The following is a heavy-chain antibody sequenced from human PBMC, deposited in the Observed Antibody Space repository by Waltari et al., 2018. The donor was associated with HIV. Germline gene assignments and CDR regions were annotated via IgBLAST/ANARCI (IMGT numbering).Heavy chain of an antibody. D-gene: IGHD7-27*01. CDR2: INHSGSN. CDR1: GGSFNGYY. J-gene: IGHJ6*02. CDR3: ARGSWGSGMDV. V-gene: IGHV4-34*02. Sequence: QVRLQQWGAGLLKPSATLSLTCAVYGGSFNGYYWSWIRQPPGKGLECIGEINHSGSNKYNPSLKSRVIISVDRYKNQFSLKLTSVTAADTALYYCARGSWGSGMDVWGRGTTVIVSS.